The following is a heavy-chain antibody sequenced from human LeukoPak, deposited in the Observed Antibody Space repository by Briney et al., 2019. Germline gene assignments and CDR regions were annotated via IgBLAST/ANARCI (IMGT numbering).Heavy chain of an antibody. CDR1: GASIRHYY. Sequence: KPSETLSLTSTVSGASIRHYYWSWIRQPPGKGLEWIGNLYHSGSPNYNPSLKSRVTISIDTAKNQFSLRLRSVTAADTAVYYCATLTGTTYPYYFDFWGQATLVTVSS. V-gene: IGHV4-59*01. J-gene: IGHJ4*02. CDR3: ATLTGTTYPYYFDF. CDR2: LYHSGSP. D-gene: IGHD1-20*01.